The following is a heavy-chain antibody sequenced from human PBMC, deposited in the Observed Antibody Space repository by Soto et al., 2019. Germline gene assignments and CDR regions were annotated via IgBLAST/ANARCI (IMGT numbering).Heavy chain of an antibody. CDR1: GYTFTDDY. V-gene: IGHV1-2*02. Sequence: QAQLVQSGPELKQPGASVKVSCATSGYTFTDDYLHWVRQAPGQGLEWVAWIHPKSGSTFYAQRLQGRVSVTRDTAIATTYLELTSLTSDDTAVYYCAKSRSQWLSSLHDWGQGSLITVSS. CDR2: IHPKSGST. J-gene: IGHJ4*02. D-gene: IGHD6-19*01. CDR3: AKSRSQWLSSLHD.